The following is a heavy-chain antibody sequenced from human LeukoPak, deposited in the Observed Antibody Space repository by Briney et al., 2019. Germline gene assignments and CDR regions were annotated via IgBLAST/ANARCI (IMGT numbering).Heavy chain of an antibody. CDR2: IKQDGSEK. V-gene: IGHV3-7*01. Sequence: GGSLRLSCAASGFTFSSYWMSWVRQAPGKGLEWVANIKQDGSEKYYVDSVKGRFTISRDNAKNSLYLQMNSLRAEDTAVYYSARVEVVVVAATPFDYWGQGTLVTVSS. CDR1: GFTFSSYW. CDR3: ARVEVVVVAATPFDY. J-gene: IGHJ4*02. D-gene: IGHD2-15*01.